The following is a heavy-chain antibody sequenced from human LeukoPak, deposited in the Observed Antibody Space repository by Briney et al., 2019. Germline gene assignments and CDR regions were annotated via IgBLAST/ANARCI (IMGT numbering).Heavy chain of an antibody. V-gene: IGHV3-23*01. CDR1: GFTFSSYA. CDR2: ISGSGGNI. J-gene: IGHJ6*02. Sequence: GGSLRLSCAASGFTFSSYAMSWVRQPPGKGLEWVSAISGSGGNIYYADSVKGRFTISRDNSKNTLYLQMNRLRAEDTAVYYCAKGLGQPHYYYYGMDVWGQGTTVTVSS. D-gene: IGHD6-19*01. CDR3: AKGLGQPHYYYYGMDV.